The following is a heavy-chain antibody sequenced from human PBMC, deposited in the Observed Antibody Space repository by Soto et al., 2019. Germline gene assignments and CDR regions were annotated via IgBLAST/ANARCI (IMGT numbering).Heavy chain of an antibody. Sequence: SVKVSCKASGGTFSSYAISWVRQAPGQGLEWMGGIIPIFGTANYAQKFQGRVTITADESTSTAYMELSSLRSEDTAVYYCARDPVDCSSTSCYGSLYYFDYWGQGTLVTVSS. V-gene: IGHV1-69*13. J-gene: IGHJ4*02. CDR2: IIPIFGTA. D-gene: IGHD2-2*01. CDR1: GGTFSSYA. CDR3: ARDPVDCSSTSCYGSLYYFDY.